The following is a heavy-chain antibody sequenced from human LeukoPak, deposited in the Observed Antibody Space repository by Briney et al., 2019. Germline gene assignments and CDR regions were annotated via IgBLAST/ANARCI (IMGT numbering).Heavy chain of an antibody. CDR2: ISGSGGNT. D-gene: IGHD3-10*01. V-gene: IGHV3-23*01. Sequence: ETLSLTCTVSGGSISSYYWSWIRQPPGKGLEWVSLISGSGGNTYYADSVKGRFTISRDNSKNTLYLQMNSLRIEDTAVYYCAKDQSTGSYGIGHNWFDPWGQGTPVTVSS. CDR3: AKDQSTGSYGIGHNWFDP. J-gene: IGHJ5*02. CDR1: GGSISSYY.